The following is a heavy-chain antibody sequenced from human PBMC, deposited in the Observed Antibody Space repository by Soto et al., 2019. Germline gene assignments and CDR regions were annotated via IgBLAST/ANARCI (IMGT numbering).Heavy chain of an antibody. CDR1: GYTFTSYG. CDR3: ARVVDYDILTGWFYP. V-gene: IGHV1-18*01. D-gene: IGHD3-9*01. J-gene: IGHJ5*02. CDR2: ISAYNGNT. Sequence: GASVKVSCKASGYTFTSYGISWVRQAPGQGLEWMGWISAYNGNTNYSQKLQGRVTMTTDTSTSTAYMELRSLRSDDTAVYYCARVVDYDILTGWFYPWGQGTLVTVSS.